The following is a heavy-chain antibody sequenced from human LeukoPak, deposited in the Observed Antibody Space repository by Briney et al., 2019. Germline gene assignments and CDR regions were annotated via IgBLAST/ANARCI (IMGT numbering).Heavy chain of an antibody. D-gene: IGHD3-3*01. Sequence: GGSLRLSCAASGFTLSGYWMHWVRQDSRNGLVWASRINSDGSSTSYADAVKGRFTISRDNAKNTLYLQVNSLRAEDTAVYYCASVVGGYYPPVEAFDIWGQGTMVTVSS. CDR2: INSDGSST. CDR1: GFTLSGYW. V-gene: IGHV3-74*01. CDR3: ASVVGGYYPPVEAFDI. J-gene: IGHJ3*02.